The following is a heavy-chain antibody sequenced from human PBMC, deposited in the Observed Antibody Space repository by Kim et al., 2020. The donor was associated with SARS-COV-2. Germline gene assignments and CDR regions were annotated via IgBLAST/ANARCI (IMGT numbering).Heavy chain of an antibody. V-gene: IGHV3-33*06. CDR2: IWYDGSNK. CDR3: AKDSSSLGYCSGGSCFAAFDI. Sequence: GGSLRLSCAASGFTFSSYGMHWVRQAPGKGLEWVAVIWYDGSNKYYADSVKGRFTISRDNSKNTLYLQMKSLRAEDTAVYYCAKDSSSLGYCSGGSCFAAFDIGGQGTMVTVSS. J-gene: IGHJ3*02. D-gene: IGHD2-15*01. CDR1: GFTFSSYG.